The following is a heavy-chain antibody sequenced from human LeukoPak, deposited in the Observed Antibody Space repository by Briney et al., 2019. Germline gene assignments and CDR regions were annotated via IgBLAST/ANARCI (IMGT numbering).Heavy chain of an antibody. V-gene: IGHV3-21*01. J-gene: IGHJ5*02. CDR1: GFTFSSYS. CDR3: AREAYCSSTSCYVGGFDP. CDR2: ISSSSSYI. D-gene: IGHD2-2*01. Sequence: GGSLRLSCAASGFTFSSYSMNWVRQAPGKGLEWVSSISSSSSYIYHADSVKGRFTISRDNAKNSLYLQMNSLRAEDTAVYYCAREAYCSSTSCYVGGFDPWGQGTLVTVSS.